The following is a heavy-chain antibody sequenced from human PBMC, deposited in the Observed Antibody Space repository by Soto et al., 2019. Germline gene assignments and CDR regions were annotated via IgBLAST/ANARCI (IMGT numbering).Heavy chain of an antibody. CDR1: GFTFSNTW. CDR3: TTERSRGEGCFDF. D-gene: IGHD3-10*01. J-gene: IGHJ4*02. V-gene: IGHV3-15*02. Sequence: EVQLVESGGTLAEPGGSLRLSCAASGFTFSNTWMTWVRQAPGKGLEWVGRIKSETDGETTDYAAPVKGRFTISRDASKNTMYLQMNSLKNEDTALYYCTTERSRGEGCFDFWGQGTLVTVSS. CDR2: IKSETDGETT.